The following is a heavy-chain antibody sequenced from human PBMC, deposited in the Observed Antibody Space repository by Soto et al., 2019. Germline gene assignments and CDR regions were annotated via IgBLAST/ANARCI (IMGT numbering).Heavy chain of an antibody. CDR3: ARESKYDTSGYPPWFAP. CDR2: IYYSGST. Sequence: QVQLQESGPGLVKPSQTLSLTCTVSVASISSGGYYWSWIRQHPGEGLEWIGYIYYSGSTSYNPSLKRRVTISVHTSKNQFTLKLSSVTDADTAVYYCARESKYDTSGYPPWFAPWGQGTLVTVSS. D-gene: IGHD3-22*01. J-gene: IGHJ5*02. CDR1: VASISSGGYY. V-gene: IGHV4-31*03.